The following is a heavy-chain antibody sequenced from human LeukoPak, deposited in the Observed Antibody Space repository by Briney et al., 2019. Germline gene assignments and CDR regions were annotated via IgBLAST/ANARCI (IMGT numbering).Heavy chain of an antibody. CDR2: ISGSGGST. CDR1: GFTFSSYA. Sequence: GGSLRLSCAASGFTFSSYAMSWVRQAPGKGLEWVSAISGSGGSTYYADSVKGRFTISRDNSKNTLYLQMNSLRAEDTAVYYRAKYYDSSGYYPSWFDPWGQGTLVTVSS. D-gene: IGHD3-22*01. CDR3: AKYYDSSGYYPSWFDP. V-gene: IGHV3-23*01. J-gene: IGHJ5*02.